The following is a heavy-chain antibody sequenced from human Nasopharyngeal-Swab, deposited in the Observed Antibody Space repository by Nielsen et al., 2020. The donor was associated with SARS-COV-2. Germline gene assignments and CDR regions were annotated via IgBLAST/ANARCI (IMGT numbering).Heavy chain of an antibody. CDR2: IPYDGSNK. V-gene: IGHV3-30*02. CDR3: ALLAAGDYYYYYGMDV. Sequence: GVSLRLSCAASGFTFSSYGMHWVRQAPGKGLEWVAVIPYDGSNKYYADSVKGRFTISRDNSKNTLYLQMNSLRAEDTAVYYCALLAAGDYYYYYGMDVWGQGTTVTVSS. CDR1: GFTFSSYG. D-gene: IGHD6-13*01. J-gene: IGHJ6*02.